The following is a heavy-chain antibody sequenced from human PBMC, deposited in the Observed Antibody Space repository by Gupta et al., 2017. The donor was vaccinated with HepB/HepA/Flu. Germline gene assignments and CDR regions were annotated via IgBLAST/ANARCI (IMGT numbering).Heavy chain of an antibody. CDR2: IIPIFGTA. CDR3: ARDLGYYDDSSGYPEGGGEGDY. J-gene: IGHJ4*02. Sequence: QVQLVQSGAEVKTPGSSVKVSCKASGGTFSSYAISWVRQAPGQGLEWMGGIIPIFGTANYAQKFQGRVTITADKSTSTAYMELSSLRSEDTAVYYCARDLGYYDDSSGYPEGGGEGDYWGQGTLGTVSS. V-gene: IGHV1-69*06. D-gene: IGHD3-22*01. CDR1: GGTFSSYA.